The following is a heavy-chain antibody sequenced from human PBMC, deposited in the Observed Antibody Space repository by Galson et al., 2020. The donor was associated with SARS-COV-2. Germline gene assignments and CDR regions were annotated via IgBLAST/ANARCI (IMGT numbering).Heavy chain of an antibody. Sequence: SETLSLTCTVSGGSVRRSSYYWGWIRQPPGKGLEWIGNSYYSGSTYYNAALKSRVTISVDTSNNQFSLHLNSVTAADTATYYCARQVRYYDSRVDSWGQGTLVTVSS. CDR1: GGSVRRSSYY. J-gene: IGHJ4*02. D-gene: IGHD3-16*01. CDR3: ARQVRYYDSRVDS. V-gene: IGHV4-39*01. CDR2: SYYSGST.